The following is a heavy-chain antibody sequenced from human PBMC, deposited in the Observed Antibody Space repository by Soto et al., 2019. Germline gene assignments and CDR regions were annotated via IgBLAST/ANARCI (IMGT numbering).Heavy chain of an antibody. Sequence: SETLSLTCTVSGGSISRYYWSWIRQPAGKGLEWIGRIYTSGNTNYNPSLKSRVTMSVDTSKNQFSLKLSSVTAADTAVYYCARYALRHGGNAYYYYGMDVWGQGTTVTVSS. D-gene: IGHD2-15*01. CDR1: GGSISRYY. CDR2: IYTSGNT. J-gene: IGHJ6*02. CDR3: ARYALRHGGNAYYYYGMDV. V-gene: IGHV4-4*07.